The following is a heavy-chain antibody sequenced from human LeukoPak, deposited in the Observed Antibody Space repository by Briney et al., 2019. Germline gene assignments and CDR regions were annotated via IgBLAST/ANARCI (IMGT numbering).Heavy chain of an antibody. CDR1: GFTFGDYA. J-gene: IGHJ4*02. V-gene: IGHV3-49*03. Sequence: GGSLRLSCTASGFTFGDYAMSWFRQAPGKGLEWVGFIRSKAYGGTTEYAASVKGRFTISRDDSKSIAYLQMNSLKTEDTAVYYCATDISGGSGSYYIMQGYWGQGTLVTVSS. CDR2: IRSKAYGGTT. D-gene: IGHD3-10*01. CDR3: ATDISGGSGSYYIMQGY.